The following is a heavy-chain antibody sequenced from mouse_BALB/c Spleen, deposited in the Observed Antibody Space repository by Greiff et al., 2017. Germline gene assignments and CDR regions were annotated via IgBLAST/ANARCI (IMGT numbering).Heavy chain of an antibody. CDR2: IWAGGST. V-gene: IGHV2-9*02. J-gene: IGHJ3*01. CDR1: GFSLTSYG. CDR3: ARKEYGNYSWFAY. Sequence: QVQLKESGPGLVAPSQSLSITCTVSGFSLTSYGVHWVRQPPGKGLEWLGVIWAGGSTNYNSALMSRLSISKDNSKSQVFLKMNSLQTDDTAMYYCARKEYGNYSWFAYWGQGTLVTVSA. D-gene: IGHD2-10*02.